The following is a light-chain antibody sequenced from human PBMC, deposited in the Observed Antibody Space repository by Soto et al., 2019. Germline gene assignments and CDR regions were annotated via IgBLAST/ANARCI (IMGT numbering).Light chain of an antibody. Sequence: EIVLTQSPATLSLSPGERATLSCRASHSVSRYLAWYQQKPGQAPRLLIYDASNRATGIPARFSGSGSGTDFTLTISSLEPEDFAVYYCHQRQYWPPITFGQGTRLEIK. V-gene: IGKV3-11*01. CDR3: HQRQYWPPIT. CDR1: HSVSRY. CDR2: DAS. J-gene: IGKJ5*01.